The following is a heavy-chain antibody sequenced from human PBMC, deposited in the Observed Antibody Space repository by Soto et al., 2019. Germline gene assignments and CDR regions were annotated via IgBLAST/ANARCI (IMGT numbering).Heavy chain of an antibody. CDR3: ARALKSEWLRFRWYFDY. J-gene: IGHJ4*02. D-gene: IGHD5-12*01. V-gene: IGHV4-30-2*01. Sequence: SETLSLTCAVSGGSISSGGYSWSWIRQPPGKGLEWIGYIYHSGSTYYNPSLKSRVTKSVDRSKNQFSLKLSSVTAADTAVYYCARALKSEWLRFRWYFDYWGQGTLVTVSS. CDR2: IYHSGST. CDR1: GGSISSGGYS.